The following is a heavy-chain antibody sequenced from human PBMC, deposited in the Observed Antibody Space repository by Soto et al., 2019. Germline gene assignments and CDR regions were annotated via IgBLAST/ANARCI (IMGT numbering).Heavy chain of an antibody. CDR2: IYYSGST. V-gene: IGHV4-30-4*01. CDR1: GGSISSGDYY. CDR3: AREVVVVAARGVWFDP. D-gene: IGHD2-15*01. J-gene: IGHJ5*02. Sequence: SETLSLTCTVSGGSISSGDYYWSWIRQPPGKGLEWIGYIYYSGSTYYNPSLKSRVTISVDTSKNQFSLKLSSVTAADTAVYYCAREVVVVAARGVWFDPWGQGTLVTVSS.